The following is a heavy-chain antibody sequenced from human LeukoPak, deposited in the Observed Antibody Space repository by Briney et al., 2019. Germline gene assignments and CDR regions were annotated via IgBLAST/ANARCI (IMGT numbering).Heavy chain of an antibody. J-gene: IGHJ6*03. CDR3: ASNYDDYYYMDV. V-gene: IGHV1-69*05. D-gene: IGHD4-11*01. CDR2: IIPIFGTA. CDR1: GGTFSSYA. Sequence: GASVKVSCKASGGTFSSYAISWVRQAPGQGLEWMGGIIPIFGTANYAQKFQGRVTITTDESTSTAYMELSNLRSEDTAVYYCASNYDDYYYMDVWGKGTTVTVSS.